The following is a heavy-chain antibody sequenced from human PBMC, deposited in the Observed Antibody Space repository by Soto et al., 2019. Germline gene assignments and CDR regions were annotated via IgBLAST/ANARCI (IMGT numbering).Heavy chain of an antibody. J-gene: IGHJ4*02. CDR2: ISSSSSTI. Sequence: GGSLRLSCAASGFTFSGHSMNWVRQAPGKGLEWVSYISSSSSTIYYADSVKGRFTISRDNANNSLYLQMNSLRDEDTAVYYCARDAQWELPFDYCGQGTLVTVSS. CDR1: GFTFSGHS. CDR3: ARDAQWELPFDY. V-gene: IGHV3-48*02. D-gene: IGHD1-26*01.